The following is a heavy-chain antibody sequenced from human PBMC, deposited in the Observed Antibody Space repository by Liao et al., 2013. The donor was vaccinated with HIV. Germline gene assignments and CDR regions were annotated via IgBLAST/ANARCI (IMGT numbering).Heavy chain of an antibody. Sequence: QVQLQESGSGLVKPSETLSLTCNVSGASISSYYWSWIRQPPGRGLEWIGYIFYSLSTKYNPSLKSRVTISVDTSKNQFSLKLRSVTAADTAVYYCARDGGFGATVTGLDYWGQGTLVTVSS. CDR1: GASISSYY. CDR3: ARDGGFGATVTGLDY. J-gene: IGHJ4*02. D-gene: IGHD5-24*01. V-gene: IGHV4-59*01. CDR2: IFYSLST.